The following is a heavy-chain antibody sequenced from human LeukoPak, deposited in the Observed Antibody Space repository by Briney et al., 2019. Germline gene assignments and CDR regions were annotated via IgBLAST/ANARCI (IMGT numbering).Heavy chain of an antibody. CDR3: AKAPFGTSVYVDY. V-gene: IGHV3-30*18. CDR1: GFTFSSYG. CDR2: ISYDGSNK. D-gene: IGHD2/OR15-2a*01. J-gene: IGHJ4*02. Sequence: PGGSLRLSCAASGFTFSSYGMHWVREAPGKGLEWVAVISYDGSNKYYADSAKGRFTISRDNSKNTLYLQMNSLRAEDTPVYYCAKAPFGTSVYVDYWGQGTLVTVSS.